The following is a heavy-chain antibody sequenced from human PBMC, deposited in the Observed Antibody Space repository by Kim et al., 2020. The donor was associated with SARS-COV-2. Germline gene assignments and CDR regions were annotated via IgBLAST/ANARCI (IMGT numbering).Heavy chain of an antibody. CDR3: ATRGVGGSGSSDY. J-gene: IGHJ4*02. CDR2: INHSGST. V-gene: IGHV4-34*01. CDR1: GGSFSGYY. Sequence: SETLSLTCAVYGGSFSGYYWSWIRQPPGKGLEWIGEINHSGSTNYNPSLKSRVTISVDTSKNQFSLKLSSVTAADTAVYYCATRGVGGSGSSDYWGQGTLVTVSS. D-gene: IGHD3-10*01.